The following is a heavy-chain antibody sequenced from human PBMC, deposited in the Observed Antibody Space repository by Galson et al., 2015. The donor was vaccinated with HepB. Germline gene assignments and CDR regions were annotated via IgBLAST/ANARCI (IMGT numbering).Heavy chain of an antibody. Sequence: SLRLSCAASGFTFGSYAMTWVRQAPGKGLEWVSTIRGSGGSTYYADSVKGRFTISRDNSKNTLYLQMNSLRAEDTAVYYCAKAVVTGTRNSCMDVWGQGTTVTVSS. V-gene: IGHV3-23*01. CDR3: AKAVVTGTRNSCMDV. CDR1: GFTFGSYA. J-gene: IGHJ6*02. D-gene: IGHD1-20*01. CDR2: IRGSGGST.